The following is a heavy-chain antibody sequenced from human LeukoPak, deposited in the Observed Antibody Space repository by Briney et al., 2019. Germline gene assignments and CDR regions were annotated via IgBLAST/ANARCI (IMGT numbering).Heavy chain of an antibody. J-gene: IGHJ4*02. CDR3: ARGEYVWGSYRFYYFDY. D-gene: IGHD3-16*02. CDR1: GYTLTELS. V-gene: IGHV1-24*01. CDR2: FDPEDGET. Sequence: ASVKVSCKVSGYTLTELSMHWVRQAPGKGLEWMGGFDPEDGETIYAQKFQGRVTMTTDTSTSTAYMELRSLRSDDTAVYYCARGEYVWGSYRFYYFDYWGQGTLVTVSS.